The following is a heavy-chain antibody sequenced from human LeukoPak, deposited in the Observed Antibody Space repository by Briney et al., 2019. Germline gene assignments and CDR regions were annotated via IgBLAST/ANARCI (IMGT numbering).Heavy chain of an antibody. CDR1: GFTVSSNY. CDR2: IYSCGST. V-gene: IGHV3-53*01. Sequence: GGSLTLSCAASGFTVSSNYMSWLRQAPGKGLEWVSVIYSCGSTYYAESVKDRFTIYRDNYKNKLFLQLNSLRAEDTAMYYCASTPYYDILTGYYSAFDIWGQGTMVTVSS. J-gene: IGHJ3*02. CDR3: ASTPYYDILTGYYSAFDI. D-gene: IGHD3-9*01.